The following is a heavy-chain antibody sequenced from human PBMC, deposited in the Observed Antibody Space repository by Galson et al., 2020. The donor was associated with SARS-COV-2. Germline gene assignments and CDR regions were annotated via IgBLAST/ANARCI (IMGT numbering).Heavy chain of an antibody. J-gene: IGHJ4*02. Sequence: ASVKVSCKASGYTFTSYGISWVRQAPGQGLEWMGWISAYNGNTNYAQKLQGRVTMTTDTSTSTAYMELSSLRSEDTAVYYCARVEGYYDSSGYYVDYWGQGTLVTVSS. CDR1: GYTFTSYG. CDR3: ARVEGYYDSSGYYVDY. CDR2: ISAYNGNT. V-gene: IGHV1-18*01. D-gene: IGHD3-22*01.